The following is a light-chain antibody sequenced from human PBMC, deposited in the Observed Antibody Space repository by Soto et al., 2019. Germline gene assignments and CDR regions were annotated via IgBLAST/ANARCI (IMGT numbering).Light chain of an antibody. Sequence: EIVMTQSPATLSVSPGERATLSCRASQSVGGNLAWYQQSPGRAPRLLIYDASTRAADIPARFSGSGSGTEFTLTISSLQSEDFALYYCQQYNSWPLYTFGQGTKVEIK. CDR1: QSVGGN. CDR2: DAS. CDR3: QQYNSWPLYT. J-gene: IGKJ2*01. V-gene: IGKV3-15*01.